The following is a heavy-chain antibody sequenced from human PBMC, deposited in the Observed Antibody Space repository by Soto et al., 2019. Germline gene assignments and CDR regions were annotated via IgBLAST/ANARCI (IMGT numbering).Heavy chain of an antibody. CDR2: ISGSGDIT. Sequence: EVQLLESGGGLVQPGGSLRLSCAASGITFINYAMSWVRQAPGKGLEWVSTISGSGDITYHADSVKGRFTISRDNSKKTLYLQMNSLRAEDTAVYYCAKSPPPADAFDFWGQGTVVTVSS. J-gene: IGHJ3*01. CDR1: GITFINYA. CDR3: AKSPPPADAFDF. V-gene: IGHV3-23*01.